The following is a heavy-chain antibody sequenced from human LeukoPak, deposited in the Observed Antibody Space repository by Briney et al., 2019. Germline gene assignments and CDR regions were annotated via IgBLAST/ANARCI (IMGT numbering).Heavy chain of an antibody. J-gene: IGHJ4*02. Sequence: SETLSLTCTVSGDSISSYYWSWIRQPPGKGLEWIGYIYYSGSTNYNPSLKSRVTISVDTSKSQVSLELSSVTAADTAVYYCATHYYETCYFDYWGQGTLVSVSS. CDR3: ATHYYETCYFDY. CDR2: IYYSGST. D-gene: IGHD3-22*01. V-gene: IGHV4-59*01. CDR1: GDSISSYY.